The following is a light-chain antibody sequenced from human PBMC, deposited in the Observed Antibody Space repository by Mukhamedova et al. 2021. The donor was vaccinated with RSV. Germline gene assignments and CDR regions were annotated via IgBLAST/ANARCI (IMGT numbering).Light chain of an antibody. CDR3: TSSKTGTNLVL. J-gene: IGLJ2*01. CDR2: EVR. Sequence: YQNHPGKAPKLLIYEVRNRPSGVSDRFSGSKSGNTASLTISGLQAEDEADYYCTSSKTGTNLVLFGGGTTMTVL. V-gene: IGLV2-14*01.